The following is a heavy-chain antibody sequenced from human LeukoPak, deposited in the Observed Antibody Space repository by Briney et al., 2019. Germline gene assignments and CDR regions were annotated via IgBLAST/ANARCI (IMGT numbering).Heavy chain of an antibody. CDR2: ISYDGSNK. Sequence: GGSLRLSCAASGFTISSYGMHWVRQAPGKGLEWVAVISYDGSNKYYADSVKGRFTISRDNSKNTLYLQMNSLRAEDTAVYYCAKSGGTTGTSLFDYWGQGTLVTVSS. CDR3: AKSGGTTGTSLFDY. J-gene: IGHJ4*02. D-gene: IGHD1-1*01. V-gene: IGHV3-30*18. CDR1: GFTISSYG.